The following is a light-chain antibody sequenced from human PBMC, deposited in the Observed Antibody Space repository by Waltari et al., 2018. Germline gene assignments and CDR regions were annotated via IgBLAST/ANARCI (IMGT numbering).Light chain of an antibody. CDR2: DVS. CDR3: SSYISSSTLEL. CDR1: SSDVGAYTC. J-gene: IGLJ2*01. Sequence: QSALPQPASVSGSPGQSITIACTGTSSDVGAYTCGTWYQQHPGKAPQLMIFDVSNRPSGVSNRFSGSKSGNTASLTISGLQAEDEADYYCSSYISSSTLELFGGGTSLTVL. V-gene: IGLV2-14*03.